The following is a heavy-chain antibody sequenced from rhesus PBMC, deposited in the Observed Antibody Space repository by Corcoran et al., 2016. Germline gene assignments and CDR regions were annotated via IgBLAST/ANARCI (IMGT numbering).Heavy chain of an antibody. Sequence: QLQLQESGPGLVKPSETLSLTCAVSGGSISGGYDWSWIRQPPGKGLEWMGYIYGSSGSTNYNPSLKNLVTISKDASKNEFSLKLSSVTAADTAVYYCGSGSWNGVLDSWGQGVVVTVSS. J-gene: IGHJ6*01. CDR3: GSGSWNGVLDS. CDR2: IYGSSGST. CDR1: GGSISGGYD. V-gene: IGHV4-76*01. D-gene: IGHD6-25*01.